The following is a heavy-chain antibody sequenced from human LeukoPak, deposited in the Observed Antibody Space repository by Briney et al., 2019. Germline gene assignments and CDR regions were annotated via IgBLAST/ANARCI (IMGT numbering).Heavy chain of an antibody. J-gene: IGHJ4*02. D-gene: IGHD3-9*01. CDR1: GGSISSSSYY. Sequence: SETLSLTCTVSGGSISSSSYYWGWIRQPPGKGLEWIGSIYYSGSTYYNPSLKSRVTISVDTSKNQFSLKLSSVTAADTAVYYCARDPTGWRYFDRHWGQGTLVTVSS. V-gene: IGHV4-39*07. CDR2: IYYSGST. CDR3: ARDPTGWRYFDRH.